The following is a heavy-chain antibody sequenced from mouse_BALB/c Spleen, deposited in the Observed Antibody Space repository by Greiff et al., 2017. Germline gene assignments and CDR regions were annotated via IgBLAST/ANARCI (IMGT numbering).Heavy chain of an antibody. CDR1: GFTFSSYG. Sequence: EVMLVESGGGLVQPGGSLKLSCAASGFTFSSYGMSWVRQTPDKRLELVATINSNGGSTYYPDSVKGRFTISRDNAKNTLYLQMSSLKSEDTAMYYCARGGDYYGSSYGRYFDYWGQGTTLTVSS. CDR2: INSNGGST. J-gene: IGHJ2*01. V-gene: IGHV5-6-3*01. CDR3: ARGGDYYGSSYGRYFDY. D-gene: IGHD1-1*01.